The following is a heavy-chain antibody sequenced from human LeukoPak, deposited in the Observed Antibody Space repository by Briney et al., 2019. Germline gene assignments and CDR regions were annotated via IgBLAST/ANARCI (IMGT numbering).Heavy chain of an antibody. CDR1: GFTVGSNY. Sequence: GGSLRLSCAASGFTVGSNYMTWVRQAPGKGLEWVSVIFGGGNTYYADSVKGRFTISRDSSTNTLYLQMNSLRAEDTAIYYCAKDSQATPGRWFDPWGQGTLVTVSS. J-gene: IGHJ5*02. CDR2: IFGGGNT. V-gene: IGHV3-53*01. CDR3: AKDSQATPGRWFDP. D-gene: IGHD4-23*01.